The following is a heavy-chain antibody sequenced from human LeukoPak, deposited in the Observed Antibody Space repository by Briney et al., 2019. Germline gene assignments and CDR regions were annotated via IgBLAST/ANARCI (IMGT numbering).Heavy chain of an antibody. D-gene: IGHD2-2*01. J-gene: IGHJ3*02. CDR3: ASIAPQDIVVVPAATGHDAFDI. CDR2: FDPEDGET. CDR1: GYTLTELS. V-gene: IGHV1-24*01. Sequence: ASVKVSCKVSGYTLTELSMHWVRQAPGKGLEWMGGFDPEDGETIYAQKFQGRVTMTEDTSTDTAYMELSSLRSEDTAVYYCASIAPQDIVVVPAATGHDAFDIWGQGTMVTVSS.